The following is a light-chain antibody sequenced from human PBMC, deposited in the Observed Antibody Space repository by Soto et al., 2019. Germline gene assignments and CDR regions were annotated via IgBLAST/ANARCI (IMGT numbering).Light chain of an antibody. J-gene: IGKJ1*01. CDR2: DAS. V-gene: IGKV1-5*01. CDR1: QSISSW. Sequence: DIQMSQSPSTLSAYVGDRVTITCRASQSISSWVAWYQQKPGKAPKLLIYDASSLESGVPSRFSGSGSGTEFTLTISSLQPDDFATYYCQQYNSYLTWTFGQGTKVDVK. CDR3: QQYNSYLTWT.